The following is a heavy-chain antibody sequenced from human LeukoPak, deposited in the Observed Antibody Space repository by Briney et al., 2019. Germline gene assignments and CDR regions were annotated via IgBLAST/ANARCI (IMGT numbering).Heavy chain of an antibody. CDR2: ISAYNGNT. V-gene: IGHV1-18*01. CDR3: ARDIPYYDFWSGYPSVYYYYGMDV. D-gene: IGHD3-3*01. CDR1: GYTFTSYG. J-gene: IGHJ6*02. Sequence: ASVKVSCKASGYTFTSYGISWVRQAPGQGLEWMGWISAYNGNTNYAQKLQGRVTMTTDTSTSTAYMELRSLRSDDTAVYYCARDIPYYDFWSGYPSVYYYYGMDVWGQGTTATVSS.